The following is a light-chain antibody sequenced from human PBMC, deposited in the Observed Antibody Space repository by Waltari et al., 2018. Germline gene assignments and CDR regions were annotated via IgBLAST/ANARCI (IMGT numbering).Light chain of an antibody. V-gene: IGLV2-14*01. Sequence: QSALTQPASVSGSPGQSITISCIGTSSDIGAYNYVSWYQQHPGKAPKRIIYEVSNRPSGVSNRFSGSKSGNTASLTISGLQAEDEADYYCSSFTTSSTWVFGGGTKLTVL. J-gene: IGLJ3*02. CDR1: SSDIGAYNY. CDR2: EVS. CDR3: SSFTTSSTWV.